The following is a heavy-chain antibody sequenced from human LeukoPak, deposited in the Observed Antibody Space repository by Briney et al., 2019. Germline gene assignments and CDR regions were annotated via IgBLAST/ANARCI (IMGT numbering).Heavy chain of an antibody. J-gene: IGHJ4*02. CDR2: FFYSGST. CDR3: ARVTGYVMEDYFDY. Sequence: SETLSLTCTVSGGSISPYYWSWLRQPPGKGLEWIGYFFYSGSTNYNPSLKSRVIISIDTSKNQISLSLSSVTTADTAVYYCARVTGYVMEDYFDYWGQGTLVTVSS. CDR1: GGSISPYY. D-gene: IGHD6-13*01. V-gene: IGHV4-59*01.